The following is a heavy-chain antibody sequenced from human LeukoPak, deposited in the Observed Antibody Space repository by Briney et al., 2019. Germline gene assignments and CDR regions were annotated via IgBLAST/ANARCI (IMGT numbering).Heavy chain of an antibody. V-gene: IGHV1-2*06. Sequence: ASVKVSCKASGYTFTGYYMHWERQAPGQGLEWMGRINPNSGGTNYAQKFQGRVTMTRDTSISTAYMELSRLRSDDTAVYYCASALGYCSGGSCYDDFDYWGQGTLVTVSS. CDR2: INPNSGGT. J-gene: IGHJ4*02. D-gene: IGHD2-15*01. CDR3: ASALGYCSGGSCYDDFDY. CDR1: GYTFTGYY.